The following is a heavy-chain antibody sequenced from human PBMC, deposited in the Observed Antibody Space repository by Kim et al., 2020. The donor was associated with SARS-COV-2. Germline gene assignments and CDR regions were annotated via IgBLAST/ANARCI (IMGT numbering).Heavy chain of an antibody. D-gene: IGHD1-26*01. V-gene: IGHV3-73*01. CDR1: GVTFSGST. J-gene: IGHJ3*02. Sequence: GGSLRLSCAASGVTFSGSTMHWVRQASGKGLEWVGRMRWEGNSYATEYGASVKGRFTISRDDSKNTAYLQMNSLKTEDTAIYYCARGPPYTDSYWDAFDMWGQGTLVTVSS. CDR2: MRWEGNSYAT. CDR3: ARGPPYTDSYWDAFDM.